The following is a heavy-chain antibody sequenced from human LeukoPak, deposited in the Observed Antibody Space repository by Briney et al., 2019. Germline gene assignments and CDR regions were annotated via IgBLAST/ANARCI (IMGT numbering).Heavy chain of an antibody. Sequence: SVKVSCKASGYTFTSYGISWVRQAPGQGLEWMGGIIPIFGTANYAQKFQGRVTITADESTSTAYMELSSLRSEDTAVYYCARDREGYCSGGSCNYYFDYWGQGTLVTVSS. CDR2: IIPIFGTA. J-gene: IGHJ4*02. D-gene: IGHD2-15*01. V-gene: IGHV1-69*13. CDR1: GYTFTSYG. CDR3: ARDREGYCSGGSCNYYFDY.